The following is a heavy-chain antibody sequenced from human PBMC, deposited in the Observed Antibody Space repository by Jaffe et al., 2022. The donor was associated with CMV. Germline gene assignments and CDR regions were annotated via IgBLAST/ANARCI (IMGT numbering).Heavy chain of an antibody. CDR3: ARGGRNLEWLSDYYFDY. CDR1: GGSISSYY. CDR2: IYYSGST. Sequence: QVQLQESGPGLVKPSETLSLTCTVSGGSISSYYWSWIRQPPGKGLEWIGYIYYSGSTNYNPSLKSRVTISVDTSKNQFSLKLSSVTAADTAVYYCARGGRNLEWLSDYYFDYWGQGTLVTVSS. J-gene: IGHJ4*02. D-gene: IGHD3-3*01. V-gene: IGHV4-59*01.